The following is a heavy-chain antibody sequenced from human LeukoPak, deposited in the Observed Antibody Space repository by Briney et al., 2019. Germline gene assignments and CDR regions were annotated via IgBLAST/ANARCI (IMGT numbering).Heavy chain of an antibody. J-gene: IGHJ4*02. V-gene: IGHV3-33*01. D-gene: IGHD6-13*01. CDR2: IWYDGSNK. CDR1: GFTFSSYG. CDR3: ARDKKYSSSWINDY. Sequence: GGSLRLSCAASGFTFSSYGMHWVRQAPGKGLEWVAAIWYDGSNKYYADSVKGRFTISRDNSKNTLYLQMNSLRAEDTAVYYCARDKKYSSSWINDYWGQGTLVTVSS.